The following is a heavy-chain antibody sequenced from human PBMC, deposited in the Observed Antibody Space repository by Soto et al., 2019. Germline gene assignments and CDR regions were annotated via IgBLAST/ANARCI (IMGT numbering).Heavy chain of an antibody. CDR3: ARRPPCAFRIAAAGTCYYYGMDV. J-gene: IGHJ6*02. Sequence: SETLALGCTVSGGCVRSSRDALGWKRQPPGKGLEWIGSIYYSGSTYYNPSLKSRVTISVDTSKNQFSLKLSSVTAADTAVYYCARRPPCAFRIAAAGTCYYYGMDVWGQGTTVTVS. CDR2: IYYSGST. CDR1: GGCVRSSRDA. D-gene: IGHD6-13*01. V-gene: IGHV4-39*01.